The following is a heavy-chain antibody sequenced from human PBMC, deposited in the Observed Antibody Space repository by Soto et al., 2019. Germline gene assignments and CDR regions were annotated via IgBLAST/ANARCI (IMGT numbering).Heavy chain of an antibody. CDR3: ARLGQQLVTRYYYYGMDV. V-gene: IGHV5-10-1*01. CDR1: GYSFTSYW. Sequence: PGESLKISCKGSGYSFTSYWISWVRQMPGKGLEWMGRIDPSDSYTNYSPSFQGHVTISADKSISTAYLQWSSLKASDTAMYYCARLGQQLVTRYYYYGMDVWGQGTTVTSP. J-gene: IGHJ6*02. CDR2: IDPSDSYT. D-gene: IGHD6-13*01.